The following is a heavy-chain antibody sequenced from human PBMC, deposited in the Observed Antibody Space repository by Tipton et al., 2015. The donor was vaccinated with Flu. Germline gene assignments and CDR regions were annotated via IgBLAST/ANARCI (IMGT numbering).Heavy chain of an antibody. CDR1: GGSIRSNNYN. V-gene: IGHV4-39*07. CDR2: PNYGGGT. J-gene: IGHJ4*02. D-gene: IGHD3-22*01. CDR3: ATRRDYYDSSEFDY. Sequence: LRLSCNVSGGSIRSNNYNWGWLRQPPGKGLEWIGSPNYGGGTSYNTSLESRLTISLDTPKNHFSLRLSSVTAADTAVYYCATRRDYYDSSEFDYWGQGALVTVSS.